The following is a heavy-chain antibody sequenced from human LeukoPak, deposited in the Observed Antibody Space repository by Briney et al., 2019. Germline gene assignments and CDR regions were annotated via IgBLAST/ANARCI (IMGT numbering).Heavy chain of an antibody. CDR2: INHSVST. J-gene: IGHJ6*02. V-gene: IGHV4-34*01. CDR1: VGSFSGYY. D-gene: IGHD5-12*01. Sequence: SETLSLTCAVYVGSFSGYYWSCGRQPPGEGVEWSGEINHSVSTNYNPSLKSRVTISVDTSKNQFSLKLSSVTAADTAVYYCARDIVATIRHYYYYYGMDVWGQGTTVTVSS. CDR3: ARDIVATIRHYYYYYGMDV.